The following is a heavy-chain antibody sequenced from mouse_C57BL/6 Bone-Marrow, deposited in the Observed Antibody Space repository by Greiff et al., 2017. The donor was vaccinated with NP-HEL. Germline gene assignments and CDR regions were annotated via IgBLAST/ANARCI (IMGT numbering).Heavy chain of an antibody. Sequence: VQLKESGPGLAKPSQTLSLTCSVTGYSITSDYWNWIRKFPGNKLEYMGYISYSGSTYYNPSLKSRISITRDTSKNQYYLQLNSVTTEDTATYYCARYRYDYGGIWYFDVWGTGTTVTVSS. CDR2: ISYSGST. CDR1: GYSITSDY. D-gene: IGHD2-4*01. CDR3: ARYRYDYGGIWYFDV. V-gene: IGHV3-8*01. J-gene: IGHJ1*03.